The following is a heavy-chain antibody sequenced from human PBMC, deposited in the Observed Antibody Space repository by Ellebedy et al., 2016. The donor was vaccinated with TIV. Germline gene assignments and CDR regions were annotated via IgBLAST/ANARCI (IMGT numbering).Heavy chain of an antibody. CDR3: ARLKFGESFFDY. D-gene: IGHD3-10*01. CDR1: GDSISGGANH. Sequence: SETLSLXCTVSGDSISGGANHWSWIRQSPGRGLEWMGYIFHTGSTNYNPSLESRLHMSIDPSRGQFSLKLSSVTAADTGLYYCARLKFGESFFDYWGQGTRVAVSS. J-gene: IGHJ4*02. V-gene: IGHV4-30-4*01. CDR2: IFHTGST.